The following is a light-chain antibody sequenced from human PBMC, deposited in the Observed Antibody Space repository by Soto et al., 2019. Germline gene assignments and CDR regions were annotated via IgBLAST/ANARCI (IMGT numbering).Light chain of an antibody. J-gene: IGKJ1*01. Sequence: AIRMTQSPSSLSASTGDRVTTTCRASQGISSYLAWYQPKPGKAPKLLIYAASTLQSGVPSRFSGSGSGTEFTLTISSLQPDDLATYYCQQYDRYPTWTFGQGTKVDIK. CDR1: QGISSY. CDR3: QQYDRYPTWT. V-gene: IGKV1-8*01. CDR2: AAS.